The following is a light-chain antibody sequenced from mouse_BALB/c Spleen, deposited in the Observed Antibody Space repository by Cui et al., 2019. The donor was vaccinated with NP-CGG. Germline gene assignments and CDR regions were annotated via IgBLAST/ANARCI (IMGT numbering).Light chain of an antibody. V-gene: IGLV1*01. CDR2: GTN. CDR1: TGAVTTSNY. J-gene: IGLJ1*01. Sequence: QAVGTQDSALTTSPGETVTLTCRSSTGAVTTSNYANWVQEKPDHLFTGLMGGTNNRAPGVPARFSGSLIGDKAALTITGAQTEDEAIYFCALWYSNHWVFGGGTKLTVL. CDR3: ALWYSNHWV.